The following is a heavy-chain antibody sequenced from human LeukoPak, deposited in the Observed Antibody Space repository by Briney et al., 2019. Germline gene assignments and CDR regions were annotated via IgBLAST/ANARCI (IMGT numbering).Heavy chain of an antibody. J-gene: IGHJ4*02. V-gene: IGHV3-30*18. Sequence: AGGSLRLSCTASGFTFGDYAMSWVRQAPGKGLEWVAVISYDGSNKYYADSVKGRFTISRDNSKNTLYLQMNSLRAEDTAVYYCAKKASWSSGWVDYWGQGTLVTVSS. CDR3: AKKASWSSGWVDY. D-gene: IGHD6-19*01. CDR2: ISYDGSNK. CDR1: GFTFGDYA.